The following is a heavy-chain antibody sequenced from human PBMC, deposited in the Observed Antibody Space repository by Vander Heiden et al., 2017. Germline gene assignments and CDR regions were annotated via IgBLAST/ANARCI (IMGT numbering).Heavy chain of an antibody. Sequence: QVLLVQSGAEVKKPGSSVKVSCKASGGAFNNHAITWVRQAPGQGFEWVGGIFPFFAYSNYAAKFQGRVTIAADESTDTAHMELTGLTSEDTALYYCARGVMADISGYHYFFDVWGQGTLVTVSS. CDR3: ARGVMADISGYHYFFDV. CDR2: IFPFFAYS. J-gene: IGHJ4*02. V-gene: IGHV1-69*01. CDR1: GGAFNNHA. D-gene: IGHD3-22*01.